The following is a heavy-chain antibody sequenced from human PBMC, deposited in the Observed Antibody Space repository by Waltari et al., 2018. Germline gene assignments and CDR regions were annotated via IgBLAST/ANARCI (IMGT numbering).Heavy chain of an antibody. V-gene: IGHV4-38-2*01. J-gene: IGHJ4*02. CDR2: IYHSGST. Sequence: QVQLQESGPGLVKPSETLSLTCAVSGYSISSGYYWGWIRQPPGKGLEWIGSIYHSGSTYYNPSLKRRVTISVDTSKNQFSLKLSSVTAADTAVYYCARIRKGATGVPVFDYWGQGTLVTVSS. CDR1: GYSISSGYY. CDR3: ARIRKGATGVPVFDY. D-gene: IGHD1-26*01.